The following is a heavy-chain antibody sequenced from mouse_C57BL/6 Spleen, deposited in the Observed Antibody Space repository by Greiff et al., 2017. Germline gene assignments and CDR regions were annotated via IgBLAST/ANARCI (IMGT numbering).Heavy chain of an antibody. CDR3: ERWGVGSGDVGFAY. Sequence: EVKLMESGGGLVQPGGSLSLSCAASGFTFTGYYMSWVRQPPGKALEWLGFIRNKANGYTTEYSASVKGRFTISRDNSQSTLYLQMNALRAEDSATYYWERWGVGSGDVGFAYWGQGTLVTVSA. CDR2: IRNKANGYTT. J-gene: IGHJ3*01. D-gene: IGHD3-1*01. CDR1: GFTFTGYY. V-gene: IGHV7-3*01.